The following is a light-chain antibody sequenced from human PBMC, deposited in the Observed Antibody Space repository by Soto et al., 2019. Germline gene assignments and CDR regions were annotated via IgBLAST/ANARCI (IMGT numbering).Light chain of an antibody. V-gene: IGLV2-18*02. CDR1: SSDVGSYNR. Sequence: QSALTQPPSASGSPGQSVTISCTGTSSDVGSYNRVSWYQQPPGTAPKLMIYEVSNRPSGVPDRFSGSKSGNTASLTISGLQAEDEADYYCSSYTSSDGVVFGGGTKLTVL. CDR2: EVS. CDR3: SSYTSSDGVV. J-gene: IGLJ2*01.